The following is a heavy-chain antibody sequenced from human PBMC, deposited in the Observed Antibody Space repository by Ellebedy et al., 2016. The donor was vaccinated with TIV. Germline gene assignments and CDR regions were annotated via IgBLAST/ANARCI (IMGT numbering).Heavy chain of an antibody. J-gene: IGHJ4*02. CDR3: AGTREWELGSVGY. CDR2: IYYSGST. CDR1: GGSVSSGSYY. Sequence: SETLSLXXTVSGGSVSSGSYYWGWIRQPPGKGLEWIGSIYYSGSTYYNPSLKSRVTISVDTSKNQFSLKLSSVTAADTAVYYCAGTREWELGSVGYWGQGTLVTVSS. D-gene: IGHD1-26*01. V-gene: IGHV4-39*01.